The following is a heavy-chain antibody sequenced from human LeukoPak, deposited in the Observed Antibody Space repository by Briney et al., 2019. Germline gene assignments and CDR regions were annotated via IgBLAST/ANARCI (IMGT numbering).Heavy chain of an antibody. V-gene: IGHV3-53*01. J-gene: IGHJ4*02. D-gene: IGHD1-1*01. CDR2: IYSGGNT. CDR3: ATLVATTGRLYFHY. CDR1: GFTVSSNY. Sequence: GGSLRLSCAASGFTVSSNYMGWVRQAPGKGLEYVSVIYSGGNTYYAGSVKGRFTISRDNSKNTVYLQMNSLRAEAPAVFDGATLVATTGRLYFHYWEQGTLVPVSA.